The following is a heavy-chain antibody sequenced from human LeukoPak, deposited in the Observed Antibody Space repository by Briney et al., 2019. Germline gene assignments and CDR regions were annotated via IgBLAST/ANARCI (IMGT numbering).Heavy chain of an antibody. D-gene: IGHD3-10*01. CDR2: ISSSSSTI. CDR3: ATDERFGTFTYYYYYMDV. CDR1: GFTFSSYS. V-gene: IGHV3-48*01. J-gene: IGHJ6*03. Sequence: GGSLRLSCAASGFTFSSYSMNWVRQAPGKGLGWVSYISSSSSTIYYADSVKGRFTISRDNAKNSLYLQMNSLRAEDTAVYYCATDERFGTFTYYYYYMDVWGKGTTVTVSS.